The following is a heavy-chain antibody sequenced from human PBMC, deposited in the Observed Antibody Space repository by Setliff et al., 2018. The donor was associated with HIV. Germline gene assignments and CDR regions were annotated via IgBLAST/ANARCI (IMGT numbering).Heavy chain of an antibody. J-gene: IGHJ4*02. CDR3: ARGTYGSGSYLDY. CDR1: GYPISSGYY. Sequence: SETLSLTCAVSGYPISSGYYWGWIRQPPGKGLEWIGSIYHSGSTYYNPSLKSRVSISVDTSKNQFSLKLSSVTAADTAVYFCARGTYGSGSYLDYWGQGTLVTVSS. V-gene: IGHV4-38-2*01. CDR2: IYHSGST. D-gene: IGHD3-10*01.